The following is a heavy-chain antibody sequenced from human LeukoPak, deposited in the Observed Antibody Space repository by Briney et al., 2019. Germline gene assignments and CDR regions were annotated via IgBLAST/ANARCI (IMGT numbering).Heavy chain of an antibody. V-gene: IGHV1-2*06. CDR2: INPYSGDT. J-gene: IGHJ4*02. CDR3: ARDQGSLTRSWYTGY. D-gene: IGHD6-13*01. Sequence: ASVKVSRKASGYTFTGYHIHWVRQAPGQGLEWMGRINPYSGDTNFAQKFQGGVTMTRDTSITTAYMDLSSLTPDDTAVYFCARDQGSLTRSWYTGYWGQGTQVTVSS. CDR1: GYTFTGYH.